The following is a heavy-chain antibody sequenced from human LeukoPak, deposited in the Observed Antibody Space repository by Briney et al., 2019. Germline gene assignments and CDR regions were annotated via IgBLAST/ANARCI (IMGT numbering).Heavy chain of an antibody. Sequence: GGSLRLSCAASGFTFSTYNMNWVRQAPGKGLEWVSSISSSSSYIYYADSVKGRFTISRDNAKNSLYLQMNSLRAEDTAVYYCARSRRVRGVINTSPYYYYMDVWGKGTTVTISS. CDR1: GFTFSTYN. CDR2: ISSSSSYI. V-gene: IGHV3-21*01. J-gene: IGHJ6*03. D-gene: IGHD3-10*01. CDR3: ARSRRVRGVINTSPYYYYMDV.